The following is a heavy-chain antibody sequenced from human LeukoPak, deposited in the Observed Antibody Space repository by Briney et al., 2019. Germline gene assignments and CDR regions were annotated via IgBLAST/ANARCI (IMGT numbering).Heavy chain of an antibody. CDR3: ARDSSTWYTDFGY. CDR1: GYTFTSYG. Sequence: ASVKVSCKASGYTFTSYGISSVRQAPGQGLEWLGWISPYSGNTNYAQTLQGRVTLTTDTSSSTAYMELRSLRSDDTAVYYCARDSSTWYTDFGYWGQGTLVTVSS. D-gene: IGHD6-13*01. V-gene: IGHV1-18*01. J-gene: IGHJ4*02. CDR2: ISPYSGNT.